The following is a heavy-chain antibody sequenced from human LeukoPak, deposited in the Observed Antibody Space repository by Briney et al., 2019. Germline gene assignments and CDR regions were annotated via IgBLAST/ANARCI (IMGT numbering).Heavy chain of an antibody. Sequence: SETLSLTCTVSGGSISSYYWSWIRQPPGKGLEWIGYIYYSGSTNYNPSLKSRVTISVDTSKNQFSLKLSSVTAADTAVYYCASGYSYGLSSDYWGQGTLFTVSS. J-gene: IGHJ4*02. CDR2: IYYSGST. CDR3: ASGYSYGLSSDY. D-gene: IGHD5-18*01. V-gene: IGHV4-59*01. CDR1: GGSISSYY.